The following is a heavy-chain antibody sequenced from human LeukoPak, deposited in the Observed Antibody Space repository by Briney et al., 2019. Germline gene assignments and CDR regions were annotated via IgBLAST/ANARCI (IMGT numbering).Heavy chain of an antibody. V-gene: IGHV1-18*01. CDR3: ARTAARRFDY. CDR1: GYTFFSYG. J-gene: IGHJ4*02. Sequence: VASVKVSCTASGYTFFSYGISWVRQAPGQGLEWMGWISAYNGNTNYTQKFQGKVTMTTDTSANTAYMELRSLRSDGTAVYYCARTAARRFDYWGQGTLVTVSS. D-gene: IGHD6-6*01. CDR2: ISAYNGNT.